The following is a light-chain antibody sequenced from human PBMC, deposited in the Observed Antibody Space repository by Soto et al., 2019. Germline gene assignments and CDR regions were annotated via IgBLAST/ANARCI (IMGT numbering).Light chain of an antibody. CDR1: QIVNNND. J-gene: IGKJ2*01. V-gene: IGKV3-20*01. CDR3: QQYDRSPYT. CDR2: AAS. Sequence: EIVLTQSPDTLSLSPGERATLSCRASQIVNNNDLPWYQHKPGQAPRLLIYAASSRPGGIPDKFSGSGSGTDFSFTINRLEPEDFAVYYCQQYDRSPYTFGQGTKLEI.